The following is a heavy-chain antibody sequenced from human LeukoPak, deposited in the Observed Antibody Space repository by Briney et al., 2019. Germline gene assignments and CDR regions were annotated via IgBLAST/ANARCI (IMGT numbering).Heavy chain of an antibody. D-gene: IGHD4-11*01. CDR2: IRSDGNNI. Sequence: GGSLRLSCAGSGFTFSTFSMHWVRQAPGKGLEWVSSIRSDGNNINYADSAKGRFTISRDNARTSLYLQMNSLRGEDTAVYHCSSSLTTHYYHMDVGGNGTTVTVPS. J-gene: IGHJ6*03. CDR1: GFTFSTFS. CDR3: SSSLTTHYYHMDV. V-gene: IGHV3-48*01.